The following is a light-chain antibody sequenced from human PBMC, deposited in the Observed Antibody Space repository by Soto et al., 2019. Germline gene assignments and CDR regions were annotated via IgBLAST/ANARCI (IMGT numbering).Light chain of an antibody. CDR2: GAS. J-gene: IGKJ2*01. V-gene: IGKV3-15*01. Sequence: EIVMTQSPATLSVSPGERATLSCRASQSVSSNLAWYQQKPGQAPRLLIYGASTRATGIPARFSGSGSGTEFTLTISSLQAEGFAVYYWQQYNNWPRTFGQGTKLEIK. CDR1: QSVSSN. CDR3: QQYNNWPRT.